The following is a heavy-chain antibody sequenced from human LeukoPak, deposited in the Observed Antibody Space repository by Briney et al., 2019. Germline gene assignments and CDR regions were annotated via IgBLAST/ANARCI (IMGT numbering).Heavy chain of an antibody. V-gene: IGHV3-53*01. Sequence: GASLRLSCAASGFTVSSNYLSWVRPAPRHGLEWVSVIYTGGSTYYADYVQGRFTISRDNSKNTLYLQMDRLSAEDTAVYYCAGGSGWYAFDIWGQGRTVSASS. CDR2: IYTGGST. D-gene: IGHD6-19*01. J-gene: IGHJ3*02. CDR3: AGGSGWYAFDI. CDR1: GFTVSSNY.